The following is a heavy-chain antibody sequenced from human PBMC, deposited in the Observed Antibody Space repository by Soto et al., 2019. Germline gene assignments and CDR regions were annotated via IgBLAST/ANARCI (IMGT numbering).Heavy chain of an antibody. Sequence: EVQLLESGGGLVQPGGSLRLSCAASGFTFSSYAMSWVRQAPGKGLEWVSTISGSGDGTYYADSVKGRFTISRDNSKNTLYLQMNSLRAEDTAVYYCTKAPRSSDASWSAFYPAFDIWGQGTMVTVSS. D-gene: IGHD3-3*01. J-gene: IGHJ3*02. CDR1: GFTFSSYA. CDR3: TKAPRSSDASWSAFYPAFDI. CDR2: ISGSGDGT. V-gene: IGHV3-23*01.